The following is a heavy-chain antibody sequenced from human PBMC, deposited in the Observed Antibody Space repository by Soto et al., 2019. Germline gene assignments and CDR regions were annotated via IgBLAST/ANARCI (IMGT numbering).Heavy chain of an antibody. D-gene: IGHD2-15*01. CDR2: IYYSGST. CDR1: GGSISSSSYY. J-gene: IGHJ4*02. CDR3: ARDGSGGSCYDFDY. V-gene: IGHV4-39*02. Sequence: SETLSLTCTVSGGSISSSSYYWGWIRQPPGKGLEWIGSIYYSGSTYYNPSLKSRVTISVDTSKNQFSLKLSSVTAADTAVYYCARDGSGGSCYDFDYWGQGTLVTVSS.